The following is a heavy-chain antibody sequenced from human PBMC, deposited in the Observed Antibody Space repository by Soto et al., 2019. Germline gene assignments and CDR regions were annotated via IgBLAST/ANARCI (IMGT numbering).Heavy chain of an antibody. CDR3: ARGASIAAAIDY. V-gene: IGHV1-69*02. Sequence: VQLVQSGAEVKKPGSSVKVSCKASGGTFSSYTISWVRQAPGQGLEWMGRIIPILGIANYAQKFQGRVTITADKSTSTAYMELSSLRSEDTAVYYCARGASIAAAIDYWGQGTLVTVSS. CDR1: GGTFSSYT. D-gene: IGHD6-13*01. J-gene: IGHJ4*02. CDR2: IIPILGIA.